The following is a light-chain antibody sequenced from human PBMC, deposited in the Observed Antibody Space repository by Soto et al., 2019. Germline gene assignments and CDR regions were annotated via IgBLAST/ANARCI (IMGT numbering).Light chain of an antibody. CDR3: QEYNTWPWT. V-gene: IGKV3-15*01. CDR2: GAS. J-gene: IGKJ1*01. Sequence: ETVMTQSPATLSVSPGERATLSCRASQSVNSNLAWYQQKLGQAPRVLIFGASTRATGIPARFSGSGSGTEFSLTINSLXXXXXXXYYCQEYNTWPWTFGQGTKVEIK. CDR1: QSVNSN.